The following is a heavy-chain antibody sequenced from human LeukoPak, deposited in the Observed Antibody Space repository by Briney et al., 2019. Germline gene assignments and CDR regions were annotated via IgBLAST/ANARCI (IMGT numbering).Heavy chain of an antibody. V-gene: IGHV4-31*03. D-gene: IGHD3-22*01. J-gene: IGHJ4*02. CDR2: IYYSGST. CDR1: GGSISSGGYY. CDR3: ARDDSSGYFSVY. Sequence: PSETLSLTCTVSGGSISSGGYYWSWIRQHPGKGLEWIGYIYYSGSTYHNPSLKSRVTISIDTSKNQFSLMLSSVTAADTAVYYCARDDSSGYFSVYWGQGTLVTVSS.